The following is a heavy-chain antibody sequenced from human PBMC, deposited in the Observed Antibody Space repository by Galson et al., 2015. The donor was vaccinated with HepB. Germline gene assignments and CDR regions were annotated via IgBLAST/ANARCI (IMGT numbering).Heavy chain of an antibody. CDR3: TTGWYYYGSGRGY. CDR1: GFTFSNAW. J-gene: IGHJ4*02. CDR2: IKSKTDGGTT. V-gene: IGHV3-15*01. D-gene: IGHD3-10*01. Sequence: SLRLSCAASGFTFSNAWMSWVRQAPGKGLEWVGRIKSKTDGGTTDYAAPVKGRFTISRDDSKNTLYLQMDSLKTEDTAVYYCTTGWYYYGSGRGYWGQGTLVTVSS.